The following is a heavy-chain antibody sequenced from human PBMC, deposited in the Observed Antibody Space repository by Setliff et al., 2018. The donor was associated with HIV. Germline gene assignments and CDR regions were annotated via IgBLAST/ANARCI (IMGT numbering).Heavy chain of an antibody. J-gene: IGHJ6*04. CDR1: GFTFSSYA. CDR2: ISGSGGST. D-gene: IGHD3-22*01. Sequence: PGGSLRLSCAASGFTFSSYAMNWVRQAPGKGLEWVSTISGSGGSTYYADSVKGRFTISRDNSKNTLYLQMNSLRAEDTAVYYCARALDLRDNGVVYYDRGWRDVWGKGTTVTAPQ. V-gene: IGHV3-23*01. CDR3: ARALDLRDNGVVYYDRGWRDV.